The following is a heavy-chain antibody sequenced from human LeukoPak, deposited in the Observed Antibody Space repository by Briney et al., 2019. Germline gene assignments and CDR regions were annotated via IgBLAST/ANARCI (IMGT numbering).Heavy chain of an antibody. Sequence: PGGFLRLSCAASGFTFSSYAMSWVRQAPGKGLEWVSAISGSGGSTYYADSVKGRFTISRDNSKNTLYLQMNSLRAEDTAVYYCAKTVSYHYYDSSGSFFDYWGQGTLVTVSS. D-gene: IGHD3-22*01. CDR1: GFTFSSYA. V-gene: IGHV3-23*01. CDR3: AKTVSYHYYDSSGSFFDY. J-gene: IGHJ4*02. CDR2: ISGSGGST.